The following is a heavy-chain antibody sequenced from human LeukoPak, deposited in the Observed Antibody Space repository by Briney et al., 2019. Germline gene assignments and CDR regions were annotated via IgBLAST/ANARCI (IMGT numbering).Heavy chain of an antibody. D-gene: IGHD3-3*01. Sequence: GSSVKVSCKASGGAFGSYAISWVRQAPGQGLEWMGWISAYNGNTNYAQKLQGRVTMTTDTSTSTAYMELRSLRSDDTAVYYCARDPDDYDFWSGYGRGGFDYWGQGTLVTVSS. CDR2: ISAYNGNT. V-gene: IGHV1-18*01. CDR3: ARDPDDYDFWSGYGRGGFDY. CDR1: GGAFGSYA. J-gene: IGHJ4*02.